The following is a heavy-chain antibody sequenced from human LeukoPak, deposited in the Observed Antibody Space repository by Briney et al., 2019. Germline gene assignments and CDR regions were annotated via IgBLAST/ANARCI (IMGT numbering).Heavy chain of an antibody. CDR1: GFSFSGYA. CDR3: AKGRAGIASAVDC. Sequence: GGSLRLSCAASGFSFSGYAMHWVRQAPGEGLEWVSGISWNSDTIAYADSVKGRFTISRDNAQNSLYLQMNSLRAEDTALYFCAKGRAGIASAVDCWGQGTLVTVSS. D-gene: IGHD6-13*01. V-gene: IGHV3-9*01. CDR2: ISWNSDTI. J-gene: IGHJ4*02.